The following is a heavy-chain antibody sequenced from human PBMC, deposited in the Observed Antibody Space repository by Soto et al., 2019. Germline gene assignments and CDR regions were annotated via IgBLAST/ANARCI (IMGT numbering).Heavy chain of an antibody. CDR1: DGSVNTGNYY. J-gene: IGHJ4*02. D-gene: IGHD3-16*01. V-gene: IGHV4-61*01. CDR3: AREEKQLSRYGGDFDY. Sequence: QVQLQESGPGLVKPSETLSLTCSVSDGSVNTGNYYWSWIRQPPGKGLEWIGHIYYIGTTNYNPSLKSRVTISVDTSKNQFSLKVTCVTAADTAVYFCAREEKQLSRYGGDFDYWGQGILVTVSS. CDR2: IYYIGTT.